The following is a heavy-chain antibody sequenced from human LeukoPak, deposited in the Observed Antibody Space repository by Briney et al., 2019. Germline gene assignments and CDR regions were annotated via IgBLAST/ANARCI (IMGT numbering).Heavy chain of an antibody. J-gene: IGHJ4*02. CDR2: IYYSGST. CDR1: GGSISSYY. CDR3: ARVGMATNFDY. Sequence: SETLSLTCTVSGGSISSYYWSWIRQPPGKGLEWIGYIYYSGSTNYNPSLKSRVTISVDTSKNQFSLKLSSVTAADTAVYYCARVGMATNFDYWGQGTLVTVSS. V-gene: IGHV4-59*12. D-gene: IGHD5-24*01.